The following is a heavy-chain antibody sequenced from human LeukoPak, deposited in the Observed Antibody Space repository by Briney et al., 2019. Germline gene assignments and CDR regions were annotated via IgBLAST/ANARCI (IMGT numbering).Heavy chain of an antibody. CDR2: ISGSGSII. V-gene: IGHV3-48*03. J-gene: IGHJ4*02. CDR1: GFTFSSYE. CDR3: ARDAVISTEVLLTAWDYFDC. Sequence: GGSLRLSCAASGFTFSSYEMNWLRQAPGKGLEWVSYISGSGSIIDYADSVKGRFTISRDNTKNSLYLQMNSLRAEDTATYFCARDAVISTEVLLTAWDYFDCWGQGTRVTVSS. D-gene: IGHD4-11*01.